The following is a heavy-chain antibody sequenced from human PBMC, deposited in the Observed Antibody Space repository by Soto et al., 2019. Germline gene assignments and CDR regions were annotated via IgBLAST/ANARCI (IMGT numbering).Heavy chain of an antibody. V-gene: IGHV3-53*01. J-gene: IGHJ4*02. CDR2: IYSGGST. CDR3: ARGGPALARALDY. CDR1: GFTVSSNY. Sequence: EVQLVESGGGLIQPGGSLRLSCAASGFTVSSNYMSWVRQAPGKGLEWVSVIYSGGSTYYADSVKGRFTISRDNSKHTLYLQMNSLRAEDTAVYYCARGGPALARALDYWGQGTLVTVSS. D-gene: IGHD6-6*01.